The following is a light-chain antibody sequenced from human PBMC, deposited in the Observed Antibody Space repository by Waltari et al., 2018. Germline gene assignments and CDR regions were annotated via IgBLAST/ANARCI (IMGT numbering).Light chain of an antibody. Sequence: QSHVHRVGDTNLNWFQQRTGQSRGRILFKVSRRVSAVSDRFSGSGSGADFKLQFSRVEAEDVGFYYSMKGTFWPRTFGQRTKVEI. CDR2: KVS. CDR3: MKGTFWPRT. J-gene: IGKJ1*01. V-gene: IGKV2-30*02. CDR1: QSHVHRVGDTN.